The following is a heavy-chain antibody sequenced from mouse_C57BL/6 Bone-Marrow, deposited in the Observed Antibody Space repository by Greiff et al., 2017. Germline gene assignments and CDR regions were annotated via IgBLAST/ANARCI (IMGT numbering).Heavy chain of an antibody. J-gene: IGHJ3*01. CDR2: ISYDGSN. CDR1: GYSITSGYY. CDR3: ASAWFAY. V-gene: IGHV3-6*01. Sequence: EVQLVESGPGLVKPSQSLSLTCSVTGYSITSGYYWNWIRQFPGNKLEWMGYISYDGSNNYNPSLKNRISITPDTSKNHFFLKLNSVTTEDTATYYCASAWFAYWGQGTLVTVSA.